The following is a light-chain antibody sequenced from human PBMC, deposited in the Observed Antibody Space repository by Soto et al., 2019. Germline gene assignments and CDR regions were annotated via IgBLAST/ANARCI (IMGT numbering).Light chain of an antibody. CDR1: YSDVGSYNY. V-gene: IGLV2-14*01. J-gene: IGLJ2*01. CDR3: SSYTSGSTLEGVV. Sequence: QSVLTQPASVSGSPGQSITISCTGTYSDVGSYNYVSWYQQHPGKAPKLMIYEVSNRPSGVSNRFSGSKSGNTASLTISGLQAEDEADYYCSSYTSGSTLEGVVFGGGTKLTVL. CDR2: EVS.